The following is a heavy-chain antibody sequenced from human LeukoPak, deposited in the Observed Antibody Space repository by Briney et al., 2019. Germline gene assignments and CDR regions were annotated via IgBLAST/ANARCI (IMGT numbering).Heavy chain of an antibody. CDR3: ARTAPYNRNSDAFDI. CDR2: INHSGST. D-gene: IGHD1-7*01. J-gene: IGHJ3*02. V-gene: IGHV4-39*07. CDR1: GGSISSSSYY. Sequence: PSETLSLTCTVSGGSISSSSYYWGWIRQPPGKGLEWIGEINHSGSTNYNPSLKSRVTISVDTSKNQFSLKLSSVTAADTAVYYYARTAPYNRNSDAFDIWGQGTMVTVSS.